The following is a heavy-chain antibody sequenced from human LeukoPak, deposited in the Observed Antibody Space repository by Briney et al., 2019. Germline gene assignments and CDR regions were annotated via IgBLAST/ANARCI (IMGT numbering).Heavy chain of an antibody. V-gene: IGHV3-7*03. Sequence: GGSLRLSCAASGFTFSSYWMSWVRQAPGKGLEWVANIKQDGSEKYYVDSVKGRFTISRDNAKNSLYLHMSSLQSEDTAVYYCATDFYDTTWGQGTLVTVSS. CDR2: IKQDGSEK. D-gene: IGHD3-22*01. CDR1: GFTFSSYW. J-gene: IGHJ5*02. CDR3: ATDFYDTT.